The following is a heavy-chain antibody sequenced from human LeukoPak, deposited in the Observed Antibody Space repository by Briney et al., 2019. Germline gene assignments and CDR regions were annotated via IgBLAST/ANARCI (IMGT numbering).Heavy chain of an antibody. J-gene: IGHJ4*02. CDR2: ISESGGRT. Sequence: GGSLRLSCAASGFTFSSYSMIWVRQAPGKGLEWVSGISESGGRTYYADSVKGRFTISRDNSQTTLYMQMNSLRVEDTALYFCARYGSSWHSEHWGQGTQVTVSS. CDR1: GFTFSSYS. CDR3: ARYGSSWHSEH. D-gene: IGHD6-13*01. V-gene: IGHV3-23*01.